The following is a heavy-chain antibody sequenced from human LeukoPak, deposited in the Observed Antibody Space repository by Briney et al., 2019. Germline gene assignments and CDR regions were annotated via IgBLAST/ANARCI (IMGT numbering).Heavy chain of an antibody. V-gene: IGHV3-15*01. D-gene: IGHD3-10*01. CDR1: GFTFSSYS. Sequence: PGGSLRLSCAASGFTFSSYSMHWVRQAPGKGLEWVGRIKSKNNGGTTDYAAPVTGRFTISRDDSRNTLYLQMNSLKTEDTGVYYCTTGSTSDYGSGSYTTIDYWGQGTLVTVSS. CDR3: TTGSTSDYGSGSYTTIDY. J-gene: IGHJ4*02. CDR2: IKSKNNGGTT.